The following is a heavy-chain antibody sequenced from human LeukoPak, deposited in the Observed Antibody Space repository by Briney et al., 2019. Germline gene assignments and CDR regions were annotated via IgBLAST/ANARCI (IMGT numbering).Heavy chain of an antibody. J-gene: IGHJ2*01. V-gene: IGHV3-30*02. CDR2: IRYDGSNK. CDR3: ARAFFWYFDL. Sequence: PPGGSLRLSCAASGFTFSSYGMHWVRQAPGKGLEWVAFIRYDGSNKYCADSVKGRFTISRDNSKNTLYPQMNSLRAEDTAVYYCARAFFWYFDLWGRGTLVTVSS. CDR1: GFTFSSYG.